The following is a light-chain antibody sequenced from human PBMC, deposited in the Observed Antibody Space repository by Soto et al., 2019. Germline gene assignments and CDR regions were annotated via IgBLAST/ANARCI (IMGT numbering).Light chain of an antibody. CDR2: KAS. Sequence: DIQMTQSPSTLSGSVGDRVTITCRASQTISSWLAWYQQKPGKAPKLLIYKASTLKSGVPSRFSGSGSGTDFSFTISSLQPEDVATYYCQHYNGLPLTFGQGTRLEIK. CDR1: QTISSW. CDR3: QHYNGLPLT. V-gene: IGKV1-5*03. J-gene: IGKJ5*01.